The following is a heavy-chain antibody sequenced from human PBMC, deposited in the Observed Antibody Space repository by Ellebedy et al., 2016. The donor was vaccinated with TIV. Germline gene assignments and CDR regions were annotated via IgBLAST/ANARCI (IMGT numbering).Heavy chain of an antibody. D-gene: IGHD4-17*01. CDR2: IYQDGSQK. CDR3: ARRGSYGDYAVQINNWFDS. V-gene: IGHV3-7*01. J-gene: IGHJ5*01. CDR1: GFTFRSYW. Sequence: GESLKISCAASGFTFRSYWMGWVRQAPGKGLEWVANIYQDGSQKYYVDSVQGRFTISRDNAKNSLYLQMNSLKVEDTAVYYCARRGSYGDYAVQINNWFDSWGPGTRVTVYS.